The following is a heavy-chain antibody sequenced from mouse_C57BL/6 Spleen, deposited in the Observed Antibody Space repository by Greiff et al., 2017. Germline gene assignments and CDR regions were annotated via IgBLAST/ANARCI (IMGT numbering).Heavy chain of an antibody. CDR3: ARHYGSSLWYFDV. D-gene: IGHD1-1*01. J-gene: IGHJ1*03. CDR1: GYTFTSYW. CDR2: IDPSDSET. V-gene: IGHV1-52*01. Sequence: QVQLQQPGAELVRPGSSVKLSCKASGYTFTSYWMHWVKQRPIQGLEWIGNIDPSDSETHYNQKFTDKATLTVDKSSSTAYMQLSSLTSEDSAVYYCARHYGSSLWYFDVWGTGTTVTVSS.